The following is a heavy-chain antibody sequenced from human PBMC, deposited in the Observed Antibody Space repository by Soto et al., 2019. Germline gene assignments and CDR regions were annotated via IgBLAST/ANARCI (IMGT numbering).Heavy chain of an antibody. CDR1: GYTFTGYY. CDR3: ARGERTITMIVVPRAFDI. CDR2: INPNSGGT. J-gene: IGHJ3*02. Sequence: GASVKVSCKASGYTFTGYYMHWVRQAPGQGLEWMGWINPNSGGTNYTQKFQGWVTMTRDTSISTAYMELSRLRSDDTAVYYCARGERTITMIVVPRAFDIWGQGTMVTVSS. V-gene: IGHV1-2*04. D-gene: IGHD3-22*01.